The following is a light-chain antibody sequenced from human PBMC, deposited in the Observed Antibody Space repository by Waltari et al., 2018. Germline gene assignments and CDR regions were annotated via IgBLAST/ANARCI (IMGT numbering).Light chain of an antibody. CDR3: QDYTWYWT. V-gene: IGKV1-5*03. J-gene: IGKJ1*01. CDR1: QTISK. CDR2: KAS. Sequence: DAQMTQSPSSLSASVGDRFTITCRASQTISKLAWYQQKPGKAPKLLIYKASNLESGVPSRFSGSGSGTEFTLTISSLQPDDFATYHCQDYTWYWTFGQGTKVDI.